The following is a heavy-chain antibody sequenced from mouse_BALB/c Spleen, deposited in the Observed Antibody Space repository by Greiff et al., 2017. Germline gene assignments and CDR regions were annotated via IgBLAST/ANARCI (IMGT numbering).Heavy chain of an antibody. CDR3: ARSGTTVADY. Sequence: QVQLQQSAAELARPGASVKMSCKASGYTFTSYTMHWVKQRPGQGLEWIGYINPSSGYTEYNQKFKDKTTLTADKSSSTAYMQLSSLTSEDSAVYYCARSGTTVADYWGQGTTLTVSS. V-gene: IGHV1-4*02. J-gene: IGHJ2*01. CDR1: GYTFTSYT. D-gene: IGHD1-1*01. CDR2: INPSSGYT.